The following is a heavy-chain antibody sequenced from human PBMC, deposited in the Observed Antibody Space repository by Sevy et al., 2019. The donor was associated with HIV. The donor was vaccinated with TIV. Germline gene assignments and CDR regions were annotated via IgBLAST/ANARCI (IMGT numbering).Heavy chain of an antibody. CDR2: INPKSGGT. Sequence: ASVKVSCRASGYTFTGNYMHWVRQAPGQGLEWMGRINPKSGGTNYAQNFQGRVTMTSDTSINTAYMELSRLTSDDTAVYYCAREMTSSSSIDYWGQGTLVTVSS. D-gene: IGHD6-6*01. CDR3: AREMTSSSSIDY. CDR1: GYTFTGNY. J-gene: IGHJ4*02. V-gene: IGHV1-2*06.